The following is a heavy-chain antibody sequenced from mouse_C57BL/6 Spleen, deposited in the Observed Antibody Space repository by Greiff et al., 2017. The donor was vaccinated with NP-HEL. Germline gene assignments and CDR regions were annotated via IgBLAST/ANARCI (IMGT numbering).Heavy chain of an antibody. J-gene: IGHJ4*01. CDR1: GYSFTDYN. V-gene: IGHV1-39*01. CDR3: ARRYYYGSSYAMDY. CDR2: INPNYGTT. Sequence: VQLQQSGPELVKPGASVKISCKASGYSFTDYNMNWVKQSNGKSLEWIGVINPNYGTTSYNQKFKGKATLTVDQSSSTAYMQLNSLTSDDSAVYYCARRYYYGSSYAMDYWGQGTSVTVSS. D-gene: IGHD1-1*01.